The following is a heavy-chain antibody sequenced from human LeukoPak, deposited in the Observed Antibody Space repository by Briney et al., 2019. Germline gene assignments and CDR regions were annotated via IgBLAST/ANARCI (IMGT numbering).Heavy chain of an antibody. CDR2: ISSSGGNI. CDR1: GFPFSDYY. CDR3: GRDGSGSPDY. V-gene: IGHV3-11*01. D-gene: IGHD5-12*01. J-gene: IGHJ4*02. Sequence: NAGGSLRLSCAASGFPFSDYYMSWIRQAPGKGLEWVSYISSSGGNIYYADSVKGRFTISRDNAKNSLYLQMNSLRAEDTAVYYCGRDGSGSPDYWGQGTLVTVSS.